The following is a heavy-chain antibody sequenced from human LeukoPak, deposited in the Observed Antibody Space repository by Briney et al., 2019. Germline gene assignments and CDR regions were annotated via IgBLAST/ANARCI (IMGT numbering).Heavy chain of an antibody. CDR3: ARALVDSSFDY. V-gene: IGHV3-33*01. CDR1: GFTFSSYG. Sequence: GGSLRLSCAASGFTFSSYGMHWVRRAPGKGLEWVAVIWYDGSNKYYADSVKGRFTISRDNSKNTLYLQMNSLRAEDTAVYYCARALVDSSFDYWGQGTLVTVSA. J-gene: IGHJ4*02. CDR2: IWYDGSNK. D-gene: IGHD3-22*01.